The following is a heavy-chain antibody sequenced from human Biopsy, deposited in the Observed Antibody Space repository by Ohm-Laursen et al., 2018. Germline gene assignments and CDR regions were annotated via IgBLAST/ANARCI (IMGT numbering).Heavy chain of an antibody. V-gene: IGHV4-31*01. J-gene: IGHJ5*02. CDR2: IFNSANT. CDR1: GGSISSGGSY. D-gene: IGHD3-22*01. CDR3: ARGDYFDSNGYFWFDP. Sequence: LSLTCTVSGGSISSGGSYWSWIRQRPGRGLEWIGYIFNSANTYYNPSLKNLITISGDTSKNQFSLKLNSVTAADTAVYYCARGDYFDSNGYFWFDPWGQGTLVTVSS.